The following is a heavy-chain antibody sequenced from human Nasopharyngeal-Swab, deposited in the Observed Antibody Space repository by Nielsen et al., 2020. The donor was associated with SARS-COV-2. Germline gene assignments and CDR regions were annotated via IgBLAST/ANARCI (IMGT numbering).Heavy chain of an antibody. V-gene: IGHV1-69*13. CDR1: GGTFSSYA. CDR2: IIPIFGTA. D-gene: IGHD3-10*01. J-gene: IGHJ2*01. Sequence: SVKVSCKASGGTFSSYAISWVRQAPGQGLEWMGGIIPIFGTANYAQKFQGRVTITADESTSTAYMELSSLRSEDTAVYYCAAPRSYYGSGSFRGFDLWGRGTLVTVSS. CDR3: AAPRSYYGSGSFRGFDL.